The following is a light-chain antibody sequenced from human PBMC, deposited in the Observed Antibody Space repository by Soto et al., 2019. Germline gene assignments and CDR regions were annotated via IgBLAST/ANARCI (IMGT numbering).Light chain of an antibody. CDR2: TTS. CDR3: QQYGGCPWT. J-gene: IGKJ1*01. CDR1: QYVRSNY. Sequence: EIVLTQSPGTPSLSPGERATLSCRASQYVRSNYLAWYQQKPGQAPRLLIYTTSSRATGIPERFSGSGSGTDITVTLSRLELEDFAVYDCQQYGGCPWTCGQGTKVEIK. V-gene: IGKV3-20*01.